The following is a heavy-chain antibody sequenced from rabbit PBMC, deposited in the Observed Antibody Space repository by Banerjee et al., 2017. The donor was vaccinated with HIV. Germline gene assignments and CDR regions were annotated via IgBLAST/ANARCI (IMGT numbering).Heavy chain of an antibody. Sequence: QQQLEESGGGLVKPGGTLTLTCKASGIDFSSYYYMCWVRQAPGKGLELIACIYTSSGSTWYASWAKGRFTISKTSSTTVTLQMTSLTAADTATYFCVRDAGYAGSNLWGQGTLVTVS. V-gene: IGHV1S43*01. CDR1: GIDFSSYYY. J-gene: IGHJ4*01. D-gene: IGHD4-2*01. CDR2: IYTSSGST. CDR3: VRDAGYAGSNL.